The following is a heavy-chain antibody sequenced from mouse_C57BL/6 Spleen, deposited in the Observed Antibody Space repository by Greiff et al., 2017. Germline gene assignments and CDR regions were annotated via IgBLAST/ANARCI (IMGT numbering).Heavy chain of an antibody. J-gene: IGHJ2*01. V-gene: IGHV1-69*01. D-gene: IGHD1-1*01. Sequence: VQLQQPGAELVMPGASVKLSCKASGYTFTSYWMHWVKQRPGQGLEWIGEIDPSDSYTNYNQKFKGKSTLTVDKSSSTAYMQLSSLTSEDSAVYYCARGGFYYGSSHYFDYWGQGTTLTVSS. CDR3: ARGGFYYGSSHYFDY. CDR2: IDPSDSYT. CDR1: GYTFTSYW.